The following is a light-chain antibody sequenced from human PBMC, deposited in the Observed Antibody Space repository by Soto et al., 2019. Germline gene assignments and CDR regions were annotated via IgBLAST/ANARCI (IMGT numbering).Light chain of an antibody. CDR2: SAS. V-gene: IGKV1-17*01. Sequence: DIQMTQFPSSLSASVGDRVTITCRASQGIGNDLGWYQHKPGNAPKRLIFSASTLDSGVPSRFSGGGFGTEFTLTISSLQPEDFATYYCLHHYNYPRTLGGGNKVEIK. CDR3: LHHYNYPRT. J-gene: IGKJ4*01. CDR1: QGIGND.